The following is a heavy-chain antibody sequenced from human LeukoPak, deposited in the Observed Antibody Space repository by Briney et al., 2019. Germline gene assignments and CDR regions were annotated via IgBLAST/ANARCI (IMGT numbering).Heavy chain of an antibody. CDR2: MNPNSGGT. CDR1: GYTFTGYY. V-gene: IGHV1-2*02. J-gene: IGHJ5*02. Sequence: ASVKVSCKASGYTFTGYYMHWVRQAPGQGLEWMGWMNPNSGGTKYAQKFQGRVTMTRDTSISTAYMELSRLRSDDTAMYYCARDKLGLGELSLYDQWGQGTLVTVFS. D-gene: IGHD3-16*02. CDR3: ARDKLGLGELSLYDQ.